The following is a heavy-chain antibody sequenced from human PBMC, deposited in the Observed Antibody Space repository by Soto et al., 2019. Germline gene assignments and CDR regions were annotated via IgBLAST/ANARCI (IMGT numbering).Heavy chain of an antibody. Sequence: SVTLSLTCTVSGGSISSYYWSWIRQPPGKGLEWIGYIYYSGSTNYNPSLKSRVTISVDTSKNQFSLKLSSVTAADTAVYYCARDKSMIDYWGQGTLVTVSS. V-gene: IGHV4-59*01. CDR2: IYYSGST. CDR3: ARDKSMIDY. D-gene: IGHD2-21*01. CDR1: GGSISSYY. J-gene: IGHJ4*02.